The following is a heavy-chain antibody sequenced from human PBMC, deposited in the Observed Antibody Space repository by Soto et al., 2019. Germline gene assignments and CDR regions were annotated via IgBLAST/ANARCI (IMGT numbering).Heavy chain of an antibody. CDR1: GYTFTSYD. D-gene: IGHD5-18*01. V-gene: IGHV1-8*01. J-gene: IGHJ5*02. CDR3: ARLGPWRQLWSSTHNWFDH. CDR2: MNPNSGNT. Sequence: QVQLVQSGAEVKKPGASVKVSCKASGYTFTSYDINWVRQATGQGLEWMGWMNPNSGNTGYAQKFQGRVTMTRNTAISTAYMELSSLRSEDTAVYYCARLGPWRQLWSSTHNWFDHWGQGTLVTVSS.